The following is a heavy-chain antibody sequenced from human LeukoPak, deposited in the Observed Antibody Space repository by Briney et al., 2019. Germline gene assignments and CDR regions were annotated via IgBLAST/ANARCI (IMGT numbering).Heavy chain of an antibody. V-gene: IGHV5-51*01. CDR1: GYSFTSYW. D-gene: IGHD3-10*01. Sequence: GESLKISCKGSGYSFTSYWIGWVRQMSGKGLEWMGIIYPGDSDTRYSPSFQGQVTISADKSITAAYLQWSSLKASDTAMYYCVIDTNNFYGSGSFDYWGQGTLVTVSS. CDR3: VIDTNNFYGSGSFDY. CDR2: IYPGDSDT. J-gene: IGHJ4*02.